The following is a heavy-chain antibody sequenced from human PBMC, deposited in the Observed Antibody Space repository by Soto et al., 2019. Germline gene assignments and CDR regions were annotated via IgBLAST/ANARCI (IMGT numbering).Heavy chain of an antibody. CDR2: IIPILGIA. CDR1: GGTFSSYT. Sequence: QVQLVQSGAEVKKPGSSVKVSCKASGGTFSSYTISWVRQAPGQGLEWMGRIIPILGIANYAQKFQGRVPITADKSTSTAYMELSSLRSEDTAVYYCARAFCSGGSCYSGPRPAGSGPFDYWGQGTLVTVSS. J-gene: IGHJ4*02. D-gene: IGHD2-15*01. V-gene: IGHV1-69*02. CDR3: ARAFCSGGSCYSGPRPAGSGPFDY.